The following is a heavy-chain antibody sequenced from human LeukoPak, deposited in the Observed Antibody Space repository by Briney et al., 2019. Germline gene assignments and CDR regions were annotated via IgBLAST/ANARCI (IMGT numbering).Heavy chain of an antibody. V-gene: IGHV4-39*01. CDR2: IYYSGST. CDR3: ARYCSSTSCPTILDAFDI. D-gene: IGHD2-2*01. Sequence: SETLSLTCTVSGGSIRSSSYYWGWIRQPPGKGLEWIGSIYYSGSTYYNPSLKSRVTISVDTSKNQFSLKLSSVTAADTAVYCCARYCSSTSCPTILDAFDIWGQGTMVNVSS. J-gene: IGHJ3*02. CDR1: GGSIRSSSYY.